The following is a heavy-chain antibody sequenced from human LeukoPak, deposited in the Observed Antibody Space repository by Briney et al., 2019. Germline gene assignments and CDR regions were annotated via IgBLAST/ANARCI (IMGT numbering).Heavy chain of an antibody. CDR1: GGTFSSYA. CDR3: ARVVPRKGGSGSYPTESYFDY. V-gene: IGHV1-69*01. CDR2: IIPIFGTA. J-gene: IGHJ4*02. D-gene: IGHD3-10*01. Sequence: ASVKVSCKASGGTFSSYAISWVRQAPGQGLAWMGGIIPIFGTANYAQKFQGRVTITADESTSTAYMELSSLRSEDTAVYYCARVVPRKGGSGSYPTESYFDYWGQGTLVTVSS.